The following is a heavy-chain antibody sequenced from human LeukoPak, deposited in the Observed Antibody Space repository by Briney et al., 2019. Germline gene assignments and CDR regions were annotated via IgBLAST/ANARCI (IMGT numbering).Heavy chain of an antibody. CDR3: ARASSSWGTTYYFDY. V-gene: IGHV3-7*01. D-gene: IGHD3-16*01. J-gene: IGHJ4*02. CDR1: GFTFKYR. CDR2: INQDESEK. Sequence: GRSLRLSRVPSGFTFKYRLSWVRQAPGKGLEGGANINQDESEKYYVDYVKGRFTVSRDNAKNSLFLQMNSLSAEDTAVYYCARASSSWGTTYYFDYWGQGTLVTVSS.